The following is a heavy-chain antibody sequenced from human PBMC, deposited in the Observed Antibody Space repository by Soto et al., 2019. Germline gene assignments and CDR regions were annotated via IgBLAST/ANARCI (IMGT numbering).Heavy chain of an antibody. J-gene: IGHJ4*02. CDR2: IKSKTDGGTT. CDR1: GFTFSNAW. D-gene: IGHD1-26*01. V-gene: IGHV3-15*07. CDR3: TTSVEWELPPLYYFDY. Sequence: EVQLVESGGGLVKPGGSLRLSCAASGFTFSNAWMNWVRQAPGKGLEWGGRIKSKTDGGTTDYAAPVKGRFTISRDDSKNTLYLQMNSLKTEDTAVYYCTTSVEWELPPLYYFDYWGQGTLVTVSS.